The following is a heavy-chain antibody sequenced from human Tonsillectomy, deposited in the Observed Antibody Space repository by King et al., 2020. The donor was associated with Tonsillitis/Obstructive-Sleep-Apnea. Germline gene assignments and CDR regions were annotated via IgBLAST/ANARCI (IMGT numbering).Heavy chain of an antibody. D-gene: IGHD6-19*01. V-gene: IGHV3-30*04. CDR1: GFKFSSYA. CDR2: ISYDGSNK. J-gene: IGHJ4*02. CDR3: AKSIPGWHFFDY. Sequence: VQLVESGGGVVQPGRSLRLSCAASGFKFSSYAMHWVRQAPGKGLEWVTFISYDGSNKYYADSVKGRFTISRDNSKNTLYLQMNSLRAGDTAVYYCAKSIPGWHFFDYWGQGTLVTVSS.